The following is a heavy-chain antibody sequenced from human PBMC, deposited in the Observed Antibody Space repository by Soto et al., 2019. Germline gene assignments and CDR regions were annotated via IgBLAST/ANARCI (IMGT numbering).Heavy chain of an antibody. CDR1: GFTFSRFG. Sequence: EVQLLESGGGLVQPGGSPRLSCAASGFTFSRFGMSWVRQAPGKGLEWVSGISGGGNPTYYSDSVKGRFTISRDSAKNTLYLQMNSLRTEDTAVYYCAKDITYDSSAYDSWGQGTLVTVSS. CDR3: AKDITYDSSAYDS. CDR2: ISGGGNPT. J-gene: IGHJ4*02. V-gene: IGHV3-23*01. D-gene: IGHD3-22*01.